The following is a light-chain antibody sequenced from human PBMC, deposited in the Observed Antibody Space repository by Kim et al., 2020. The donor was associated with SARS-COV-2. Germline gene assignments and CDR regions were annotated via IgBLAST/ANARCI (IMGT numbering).Light chain of an antibody. CDR2: DVS. CDR1: QSIGGW. J-gene: IGKJ5*01. Sequence: ASVGDRVTITRRASQSIGGWLAWYQQKPGKAPKLLIHDVSSVESGVPSRFSGSGSETEFTLTINSLQPDDFATYYCQHHSTYPITFGQGTRLEIK. V-gene: IGKV1-5*01. CDR3: QHHSTYPIT.